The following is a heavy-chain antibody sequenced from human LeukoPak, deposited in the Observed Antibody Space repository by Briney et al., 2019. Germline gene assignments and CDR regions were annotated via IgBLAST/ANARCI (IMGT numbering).Heavy chain of an antibody. CDR1: GDSISSGDYY. D-gene: IGHD3-22*01. J-gene: IGHJ4*02. V-gene: IGHV4-61*02. CDR2: ISSSGST. CDR3: ARLDDSSGYLH. Sequence: SETLSLTCTVSGDSISSGDYYWSWIRRPAGKGLEWIGRISSSGSTNYNPSLKSRVTISVDTSKNQFSLKLSSVTAADTAVYYCARLDDSSGYLHWGQGTLVTVSS.